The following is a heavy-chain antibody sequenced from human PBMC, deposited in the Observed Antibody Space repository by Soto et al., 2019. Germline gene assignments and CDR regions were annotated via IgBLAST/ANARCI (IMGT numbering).Heavy chain of an antibody. CDR1: GGTFSSYT. J-gene: IGHJ5*02. V-gene: IGHV1-69*08. CDR2: IIPILGIA. D-gene: IGHD2-2*01. Sequence: QVQLVQSGADVKKPGSSVKVSCKASGGTFSSYTISWVRQAPGQGLEWMGRIIPILGIANYAQKFQGRVTITADKSTSTAYMELTSLRSEDTAVYYCARDCSSTSCYAYPWGQGTLVTVSS. CDR3: ARDCSSTSCYAYP.